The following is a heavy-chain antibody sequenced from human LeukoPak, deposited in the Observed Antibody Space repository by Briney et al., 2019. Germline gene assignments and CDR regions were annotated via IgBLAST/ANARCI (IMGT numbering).Heavy chain of an antibody. CDR1: GFTFTTYS. V-gene: IGHV3-21*01. D-gene: IGHD4-17*01. CDR3: ARGHAAVTRHFDF. CDR2: ISSGSSAI. J-gene: IGHJ4*02. Sequence: GGSLRLSCAASGFTFTTYSMTWVRQAPGKGLEWVSIISSGSSAIFSADALKGRFTISRDDAKNLLYLDMNSLRAEDTAVYYCARGHAAVTRHFDFWGQGTLVTVSS.